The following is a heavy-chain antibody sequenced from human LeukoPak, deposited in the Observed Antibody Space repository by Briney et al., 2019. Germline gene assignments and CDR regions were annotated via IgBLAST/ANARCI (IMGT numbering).Heavy chain of an antibody. D-gene: IGHD2-2*01. Sequence: GASVKVSCKTSGYTFTSYSMHWVRQAPGQGLEWMAWINTNTGNPTYAQGFTGRFVFSLDTSISTAYLHISGLKAEDTAVYYCARDGLRSCTSSSCYPGEDAFDIWGQGTMVTVSS. CDR2: INTNTGNP. V-gene: IGHV7-4-1*02. CDR3: ARDGLRSCTSSSCYPGEDAFDI. J-gene: IGHJ3*02. CDR1: GYTFTSYS.